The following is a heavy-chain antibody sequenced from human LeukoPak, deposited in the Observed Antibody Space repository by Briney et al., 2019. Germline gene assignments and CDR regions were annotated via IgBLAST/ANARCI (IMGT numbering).Heavy chain of an antibody. Sequence: SETLSLTCTVSGSSISSDYYWGWIRQPPGKGLEWIGSIYDSGSAYYNPSLKSRVVISADPSKNQFSLKLTSVTAADTAVYYCARVGGVVVAATKMGSWFDPWGQGTLVTVSS. CDR1: GSSISSDYY. J-gene: IGHJ5*02. D-gene: IGHD2-15*01. CDR2: IYDSGSA. CDR3: ARVGGVVVAATKMGSWFDP. V-gene: IGHV4-38-2*02.